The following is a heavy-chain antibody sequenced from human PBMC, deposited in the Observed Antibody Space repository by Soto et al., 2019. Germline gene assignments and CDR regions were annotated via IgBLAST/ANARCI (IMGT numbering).Heavy chain of an antibody. CDR3: AKHIVVVVVGNPDWFDP. D-gene: IGHD2-15*01. Sequence: EVQLLESGGGLVQPGGSLRLSCAASGLSFSMYAMSWVRQAPGKGLEWTSVISGSGDSTNYADSVKGRFTISRDNSKSTLYLQMNSLRAEDTAVYYCAKHIVVVVVGNPDWFDPWGQGTLVTVSS. CDR2: ISGSGDST. CDR1: GLSFSMYA. J-gene: IGHJ5*02. V-gene: IGHV3-23*01.